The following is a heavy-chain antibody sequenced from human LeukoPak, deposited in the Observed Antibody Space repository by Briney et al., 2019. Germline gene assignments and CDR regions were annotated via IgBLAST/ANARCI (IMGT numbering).Heavy chain of an antibody. Sequence: GGSLRLSCAASGFTFSDTWMHWVRQAPGEGLVWVSRIRSDGSDTRYAESVKGRFTISRDNAKNSLYLQMNSLRAEDTALYYCARDFRFRERVGYSGYENWGQGTLVTVSS. CDR3: ARDFRFRERVGYSGYEN. V-gene: IGHV3-74*01. CDR1: GFTFSDTW. J-gene: IGHJ4*02. D-gene: IGHD5-12*01. CDR2: IRSDGSDT.